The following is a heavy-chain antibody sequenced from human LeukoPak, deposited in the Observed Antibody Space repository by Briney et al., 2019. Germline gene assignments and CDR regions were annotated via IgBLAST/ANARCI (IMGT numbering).Heavy chain of an antibody. CDR1: GGSISSYY. CDR2: IYYSGST. V-gene: IGHV4-59*08. CDR3: ARRNAYYDFWSGYYPYWYFDL. J-gene: IGHJ2*01. D-gene: IGHD3-3*01. Sequence: SETLSLTCTVSGGSISSYYWSWIRQPPGKGLEWIGYIYYSGSTNYNPSLKSRVTISVDTSKNQFSLKLGSVTAADTAVYYCARRNAYYDFWSGYYPYWYFDLWGRGTLVTVSS.